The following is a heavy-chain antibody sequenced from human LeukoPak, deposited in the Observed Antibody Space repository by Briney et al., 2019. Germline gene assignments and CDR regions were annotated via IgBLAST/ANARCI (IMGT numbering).Heavy chain of an antibody. CDR1: GGSISSYY. V-gene: IGHV4-59*01. J-gene: IGHJ3*02. CDR2: IYYSGST. D-gene: IGHD2-21*02. CDR3: ARVPVTARLTDAFDI. Sequence: PSETLSLTCTVSGGSISSYYWSWIRQPPGKGLEWIGYIYYSGSTNYNPSLNSRVTISVDTSKNQFSLKLSSVTAADTAVYYCARVPVTARLTDAFDIWGQGTMVTVSS.